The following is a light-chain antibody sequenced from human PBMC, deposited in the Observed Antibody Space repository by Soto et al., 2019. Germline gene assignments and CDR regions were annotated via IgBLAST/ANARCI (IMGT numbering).Light chain of an antibody. CDR3: CSYAGSSDV. CDR2: DVS. V-gene: IGLV2-11*01. CDR1: SSDVGGYNY. Sequence: ALTQSRSVSGSPGQSVTSSCTGTSSDVGGYNYVSWYQQHPGKAPKLMIYDVSKRPSGVPDRFSGSKSGNTASLTISGLQAEDEADYYCCSYAGSSDVFGTGTKVTVL. J-gene: IGLJ1*01.